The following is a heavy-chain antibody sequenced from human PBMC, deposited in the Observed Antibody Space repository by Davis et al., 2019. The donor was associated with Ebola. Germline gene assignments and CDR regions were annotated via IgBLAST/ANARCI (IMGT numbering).Heavy chain of an antibody. D-gene: IGHD6-6*01. CDR1: GGSISSYY. CDR3: ARARIAARPYFDY. J-gene: IGHJ4*02. CDR2: IYYSGST. Sequence: MPSETLSLTCTVSGGSISSYYWSWIRQPPGKGLEWIGYIYYSGSTNYNPSLKSRVTISVDTSKNQFSLKLSSVNAADTAVYYCARARIAARPYFDYWGQGTLVTVSS. V-gene: IGHV4-59*01.